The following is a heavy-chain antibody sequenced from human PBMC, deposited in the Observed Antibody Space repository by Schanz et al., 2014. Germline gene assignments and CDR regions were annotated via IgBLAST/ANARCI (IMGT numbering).Heavy chain of an antibody. CDR2: IIPILGIG. CDR3: ARDRRRYCSTASCLHDNWFDP. V-gene: IGHV1-69*08. CDR1: GGTFSSYT. D-gene: IGHD2-2*01. J-gene: IGHJ5*02. Sequence: QVQLVQSGAEVKKPGSSVKVSCKASGGTFSSYTISWVRQAPGQGPEWMGRIIPILGIGNDAQKVQGRVTMTTDTSTGTAYMELRSLRSDDTAVYYCARDRRRYCSTASCLHDNWFDPWGQGTLVIVSS.